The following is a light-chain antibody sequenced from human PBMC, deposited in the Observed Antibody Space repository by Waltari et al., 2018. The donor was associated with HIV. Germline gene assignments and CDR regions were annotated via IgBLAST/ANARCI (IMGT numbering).Light chain of an antibody. V-gene: IGLV2-23*02. CDR1: SRAVGSSNV. Sequence: SALTQPASVSGSPGETITISCTGTSRAVGSSNVISWYQQHPGKAPKLIIYEVSKRPSGVSSRFSGSKSGNTASLTISGLQAEDEADYYCCSYAGTKPLRVFGGGTKLTVL. J-gene: IGLJ2*01. CDR3: CSYAGTKPLRV. CDR2: EVS.